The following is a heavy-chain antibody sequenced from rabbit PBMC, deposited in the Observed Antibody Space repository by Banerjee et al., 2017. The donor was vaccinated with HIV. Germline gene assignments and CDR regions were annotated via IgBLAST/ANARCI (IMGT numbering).Heavy chain of an antibody. CDR2: IYINT. V-gene: IGHV1S40*01. J-gene: IGHJ4*01. D-gene: IGHD4-1*01. CDR1: GFSFSNKYV. CDR3: ARDLAGVIGWNFDL. Sequence: SLTLTCTASGFSFSNKYVMCWVRQAPGKGLEWIAYIYINTYYASWAKGRFTISRTSSTTVALQMTSLTAADTATYFCARDLAGVIGWNFDLWGPGTLVTVS.